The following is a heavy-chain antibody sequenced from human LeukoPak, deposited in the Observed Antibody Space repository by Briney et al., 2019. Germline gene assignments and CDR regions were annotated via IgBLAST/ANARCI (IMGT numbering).Heavy chain of an antibody. D-gene: IGHD6-6*01. V-gene: IGHV3-30*02. CDR3: AKEEYSSSSHSDY. Sequence: GGSLRLSCAASGFTFSSYGMHCVRQAPGKGLEWVAFIRYEGSNKYYADSVEGRFTISRDNSKNTLYLQMNSLRAEDTAVYYCAKEEYSSSSHSDYWGQGTLVTVSS. CDR1: GFTFSSYG. J-gene: IGHJ4*02. CDR2: IRYEGSNK.